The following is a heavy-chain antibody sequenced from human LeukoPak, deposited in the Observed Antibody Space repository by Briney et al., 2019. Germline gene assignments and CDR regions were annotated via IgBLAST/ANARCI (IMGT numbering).Heavy chain of an antibody. CDR3: ARDQPKSSSGRYYFDY. CDR2: IIPIFGTA. CDR1: GGTFTSYA. V-gene: IGHV1-69*01. D-gene: IGHD6-19*01. Sequence: SVKVSCKASGGTFTSYAISWVRQAPGQGLEWMGGIIPIFGTANYAQKFQGRVTITADDSTSTAYMDLSRLRSEDTAVYYCARDQPKSSSGRYYFDYWGQGTLVTVSS. J-gene: IGHJ4*02.